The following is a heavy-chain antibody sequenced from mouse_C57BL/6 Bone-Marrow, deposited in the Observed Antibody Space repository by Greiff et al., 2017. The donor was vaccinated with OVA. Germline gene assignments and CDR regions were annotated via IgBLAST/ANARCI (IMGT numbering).Heavy chain of an antibody. V-gene: IGHV3-1*01. CDR2: ISYSGST. CDR1: GYSITSGYD. CDR3: ARDTYYWYFDV. J-gene: IGHJ1*03. Sequence: EVQLKQSGPGMVKPSQSLSLTCTVTGYSITSGYDWHWIRHFPGNKLEWMGYISYSGSTNYNPSLKSRISITHDTSKNHFFLKLNSVTTEDTATYYCARDTYYWYFDVWGTGTTVTVSS.